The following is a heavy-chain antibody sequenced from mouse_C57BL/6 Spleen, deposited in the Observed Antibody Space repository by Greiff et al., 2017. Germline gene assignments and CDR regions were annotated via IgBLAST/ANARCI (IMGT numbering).Heavy chain of an antibody. D-gene: IGHD1-1*01. CDR2: INPSNGGT. CDR3: AREKGNSYGSYAMDY. Sequence: QVQLQQPGTELVKPGASVKLSCKASGYTFTSYWMHWVKQRPGQGLEWIGNINPSNGGTNYNEKFKSKATLTVDKSSSTAYMQLSSLTSEDSAVYDCAREKGNSYGSYAMDYWGQGTSVTVSS. J-gene: IGHJ4*01. V-gene: IGHV1-53*01. CDR1: GYTFTSYW.